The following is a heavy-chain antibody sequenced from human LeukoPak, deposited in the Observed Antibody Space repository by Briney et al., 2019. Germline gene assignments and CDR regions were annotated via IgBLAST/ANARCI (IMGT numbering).Heavy chain of an antibody. D-gene: IGHD6-13*01. CDR3: ATAATYRRHPTGIAATGPSDY. J-gene: IGHJ4*02. Sequence: GGPLRLSCAASGITFRGNSMNWVRKAPGKGLEWVSSISRSSNYTYYAASVKGRFTTSRDKAKNSLYLQMNSLRAEDTAVYYCATAATYRRHPTGIAATGPSDYWGQGTLVTVSS. V-gene: IGHV3-21*01. CDR2: ISRSSNYT. CDR1: GITFRGNS.